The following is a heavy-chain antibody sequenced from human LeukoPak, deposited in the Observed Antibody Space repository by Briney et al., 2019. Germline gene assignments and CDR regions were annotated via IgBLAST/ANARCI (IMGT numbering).Heavy chain of an antibody. Sequence: PGGSLRLSCAAFGFTFSSYAMHWVRQAPGKGLEWVAVISYDGSNKYYADSVKGRFTISRDNSKNTLYLQMNSLRAEDTAVYYCAREYVREVSLTYYYYYGMDVWGQGTTVTVSS. J-gene: IGHJ6*02. V-gene: IGHV3-30*04. D-gene: IGHD3-10*02. CDR3: AREYVREVSLTYYYYYGMDV. CDR2: ISYDGSNK. CDR1: GFTFSSYA.